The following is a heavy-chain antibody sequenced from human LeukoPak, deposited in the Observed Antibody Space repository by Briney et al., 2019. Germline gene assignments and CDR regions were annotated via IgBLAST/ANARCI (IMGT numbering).Heavy chain of an antibody. D-gene: IGHD5-18*01. Sequence: GGSLRLSCAASGFTFSSYAVTWVRQAPGKGLEWVSAISGNGGSTYYADSVKGRFTISRDNSKNTLYLQMNSLRAEDTAVYYCAVSGIYYFDYWGQGTLVTVSS. CDR2: ISGNGGST. CDR3: AVSGIYYFDY. J-gene: IGHJ4*02. CDR1: GFTFSSYA. V-gene: IGHV3-23*01.